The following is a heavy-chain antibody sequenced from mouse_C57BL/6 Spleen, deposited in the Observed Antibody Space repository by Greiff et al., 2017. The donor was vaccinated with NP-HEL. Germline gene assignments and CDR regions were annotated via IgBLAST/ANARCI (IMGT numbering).Heavy chain of an antibody. Sequence: QVHVKQPGAELVRPGASVTLSCKASGYTFTDYEMHWVKQTPVHGLEWIGAIDPETGGTAYNQKFKGKAILTADKSSSTAYMELRSLTSEDSAVYYCTRSCPYLLLACWGQGTLVTVSA. D-gene: IGHD5-5*01. J-gene: IGHJ3*01. CDR2: IDPETGGT. V-gene: IGHV1-15*01. CDR1: GYTFTDYE. CDR3: TRSCPYLLLAC.